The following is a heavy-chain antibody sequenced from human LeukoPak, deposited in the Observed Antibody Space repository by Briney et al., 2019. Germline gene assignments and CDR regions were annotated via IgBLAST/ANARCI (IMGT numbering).Heavy chain of an antibody. CDR1: GGSISSYY. CDR3: AIQYYYDSSGYFHDY. J-gene: IGHJ4*02. D-gene: IGHD3-22*01. V-gene: IGHV4-4*07. Sequence: PSETLSLTCTVSGGSISSYYGSWIRQPAGKGLEWIGRIHTSWSTNYNPSVKSRVTMSVATYKNQFSLKLSSVTAADTAVYYCAIQYYYDSSGYFHDYWGQGTLVTVSS. CDR2: IHTSWST.